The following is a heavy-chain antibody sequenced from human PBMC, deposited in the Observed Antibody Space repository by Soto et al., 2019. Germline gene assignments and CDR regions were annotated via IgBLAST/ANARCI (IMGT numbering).Heavy chain of an antibody. CDR2: IALGSVST. D-gene: IGHD1-1*01. CDR1: GITFIISA. V-gene: IGHV1-58*01. Sequence: GASVKVSCKASGITFIISAVQWVRQARGQRLEWIGWIALGSVSTNYAQNFQERVTITREMSTNTAYMELSSLRSEDTAVYYCAASLGWNRGQNWFDPWGQGTLVTVPS. J-gene: IGHJ5*02. CDR3: AASLGWNRGQNWFDP.